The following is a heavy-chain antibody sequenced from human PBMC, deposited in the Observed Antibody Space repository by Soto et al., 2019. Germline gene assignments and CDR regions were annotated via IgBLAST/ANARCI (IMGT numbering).Heavy chain of an antibody. Sequence: GGSLRLSCAASGFIFSYFGMHWVRQAPGKGLEWVAGISYDGGSEYYADSVKGRFTISRDNSRDTLYLQMNSLRADDTAVHYCAKDQESGAHDTTRPTDYWGQGTLVTVSS. CDR1: GFIFSYFG. J-gene: IGHJ4*02. CDR3: AKDQESGAHDTTRPTDY. V-gene: IGHV3-30*18. CDR2: ISYDGGSE. D-gene: IGHD2-15*01.